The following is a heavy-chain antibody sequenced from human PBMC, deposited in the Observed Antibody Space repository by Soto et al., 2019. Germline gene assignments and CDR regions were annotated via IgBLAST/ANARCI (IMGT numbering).Heavy chain of an antibody. CDR1: GASIIIDSSH. V-gene: IGHV4-39*01. Sequence: DPLSLIYTCSGASIIIDSSHWSWIALPPGKGLEWIGTIYYSGSTYYNPSLKSRLTISVDTSKNQFSLKLSSVTAADTAVYYCARLLYYDSSGFHYVMDVWGQGTTVS. CDR3: ARLLYYDSSGFHYVMDV. D-gene: IGHD3-22*01. J-gene: IGHJ6*02. CDR2: IYYSGST.